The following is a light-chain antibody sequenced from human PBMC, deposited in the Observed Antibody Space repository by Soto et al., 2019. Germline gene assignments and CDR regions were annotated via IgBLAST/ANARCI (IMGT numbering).Light chain of an antibody. J-gene: IGLJ2*01. CDR2: RDS. Sequence: SYELTQPLSVSVALGQTARITCGGNNIGSKNVHWYQQKPGQAPVLVIYRDSNRPSGIPERFSGSNSGNTATLTISRAQAGDEADYYCQVWDSSTYVVLGGGTKLTVL. CDR3: QVWDSSTYVV. V-gene: IGLV3-9*01. CDR1: NIGSKN.